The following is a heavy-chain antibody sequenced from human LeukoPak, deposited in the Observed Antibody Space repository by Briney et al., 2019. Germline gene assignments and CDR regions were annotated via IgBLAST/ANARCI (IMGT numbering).Heavy chain of an antibody. CDR3: TRASSHYDFWSGYHWGNFDY. J-gene: IGHJ4*02. CDR2: IRSKAYGGTT. V-gene: IGHV3-49*03. D-gene: IGHD3-3*01. Sequence: GGSLGLSCTASGFTFGDYAMSWFRQAPGKGLEWVGFIRSKAYGGTTEYAASVKGRFTISRDDSKSIAYLQMNSLKTEDTAVYYCTRASSHYDFWSGYHWGNFDYWGQGTLVTVSS. CDR1: GFTFGDYA.